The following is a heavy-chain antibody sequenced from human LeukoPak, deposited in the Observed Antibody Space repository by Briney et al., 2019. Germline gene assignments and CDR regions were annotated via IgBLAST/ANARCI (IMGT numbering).Heavy chain of an antibody. D-gene: IGHD2/OR15-2a*01. V-gene: IGHV4-61*08. CDR3: ALLQAYRPLDY. CDR2: IVNRGST. J-gene: IGHJ4*02. CDR1: GASVSSNGYY. Sequence: PSETLSLTCTVSGASVSSNGYYWNWIRQPPGKGLEWIGYIVNRGSTNYNPSLKSRVTISVDTSNNQFSLRLNSVPAADTAVYFCALLQAYRPLDYWGQGTLVTVSS.